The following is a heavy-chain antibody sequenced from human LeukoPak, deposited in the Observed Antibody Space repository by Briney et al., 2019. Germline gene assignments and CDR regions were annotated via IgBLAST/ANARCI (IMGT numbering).Heavy chain of an antibody. J-gene: IGHJ4*02. CDR3: AREGSVLRYFDWLSI. D-gene: IGHD3-9*01. Sequence: SVKVSCKASGGTFSSYAISWVRQAPGQGLDWMGGIIPIFGTANYAQKFQGRVTITADESTRTASIELSSLTSEDTAVYYCAREGSVLRYFDWLSIWGQGTLVTVSS. CDR1: GGTFSSYA. V-gene: IGHV1-69*13. CDR2: IIPIFGTA.